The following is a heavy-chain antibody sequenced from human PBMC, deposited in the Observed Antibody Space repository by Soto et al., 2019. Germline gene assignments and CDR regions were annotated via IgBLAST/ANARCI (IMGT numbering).Heavy chain of an antibody. CDR2: TYNSVST. V-gene: IGHV4-31*03. CDR3: ARGSDYHDRNGYFHY. Sequence: SETLSLTCTVSGGSISRGGYYWSWIRQNPGKGLEWIGYTYNSVSTYYNPSLKSRVTISVDTSKNLFSLKLTSVTAADTAVYYCARGSDYHDRNGYFHYWGQGTLVTVSS. D-gene: IGHD3-22*01. CDR1: GGSISRGGYY. J-gene: IGHJ4*02.